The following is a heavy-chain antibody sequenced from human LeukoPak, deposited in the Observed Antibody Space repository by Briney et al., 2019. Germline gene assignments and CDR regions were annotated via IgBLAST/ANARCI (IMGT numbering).Heavy chain of an antibody. V-gene: IGHV4-30-2*01. CDR3: ARGLPTVVDKEGPAFDI. J-gene: IGHJ3*02. CDR2: IYHSGST. Sequence: SETLSLTCAVSGGSISSGGYSWSWIRQPPGKGLEWIGYIYHSGSTYYNPSLKSRVTISVDRSKNQFSLKLSSVTAADTAVYYCARGLPTVVDKEGPAFDIWGQGTMVTVSS. CDR1: GGSISSGGYS. D-gene: IGHD4-23*01.